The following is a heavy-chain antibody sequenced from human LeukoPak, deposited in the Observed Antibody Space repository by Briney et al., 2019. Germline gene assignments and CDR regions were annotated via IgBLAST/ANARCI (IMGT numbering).Heavy chain of an antibody. J-gene: IGHJ4*02. Sequence: ASVKVSCKASGYTFTSYGISWVRQAPGQGLEWMGWISAYNGNTNYAQKLQGRVTMTRNTSISTAYMELSSLRSEDTAVYYCARTSGYDAPNYWGQGTLVTVSS. D-gene: IGHD5-12*01. V-gene: IGHV1-18*01. CDR3: ARTSGYDAPNY. CDR1: GYTFTSYG. CDR2: ISAYNGNT.